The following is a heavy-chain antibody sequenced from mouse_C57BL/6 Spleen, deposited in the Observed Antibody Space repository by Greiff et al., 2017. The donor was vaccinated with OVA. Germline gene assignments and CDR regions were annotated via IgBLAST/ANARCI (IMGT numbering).Heavy chain of an antibody. V-gene: IGHV14-2*01. CDR1: GFNIKDYY. Sequence: VQLKESGAELVKPGASVKLSCTASGFNIKDYYMHWVKQRTEQGLEWIGRIDPEVGETKYAPKFQGKATITADTSSNTAYLQLSSLTSEDTAVYYCARSYGSSSAWFAYWGQGTLVTVSA. CDR2: IDPEVGET. J-gene: IGHJ3*01. CDR3: ARSYGSSSAWFAY. D-gene: IGHD1-1*01.